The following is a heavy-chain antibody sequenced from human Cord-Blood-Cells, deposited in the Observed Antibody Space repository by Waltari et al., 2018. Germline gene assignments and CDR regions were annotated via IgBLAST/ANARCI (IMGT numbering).Heavy chain of an antibody. D-gene: IGHD1-26*01. V-gene: IGHV3-15*01. J-gene: IGHJ1*01. CDR2: IKSKQECVGA. CDR1: GFTFSNAW. CDR3: ATDLYSESYYFQH. Sequence: EVQLVESGGGLVKPGGSLRLSCAASGFTFSNAWMSWVRQARGKGLEWVGRIKSKQECVGADYAAPVKVRFTISIGDSKNTLYLQRNSLKTEDTAVYYCATDLYSESYYFQHWGQGTLVSVSS.